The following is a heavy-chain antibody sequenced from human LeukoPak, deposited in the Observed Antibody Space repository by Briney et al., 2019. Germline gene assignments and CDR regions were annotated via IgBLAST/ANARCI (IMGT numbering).Heavy chain of an antibody. CDR3: ARPLMYYYGSETYFWFDP. CDR1: GFTFSNYW. J-gene: IGHJ5*02. CDR2: ISDAGAHT. Sequence: GGSLRLSCAASGFTFSNYWMHWVRQAPGKGLVWVSRISDAGAHTFYADSVKGRFAMSRDNAKNTLYLQMNSLRAEDTAVYYCARPLMYYYGSETYFWFDPWGQGTLVTVSS. V-gene: IGHV3-74*01. D-gene: IGHD3-10*01.